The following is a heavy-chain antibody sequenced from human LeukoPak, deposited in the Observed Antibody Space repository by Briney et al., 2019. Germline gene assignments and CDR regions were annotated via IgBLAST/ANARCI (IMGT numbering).Heavy chain of an antibody. J-gene: IGHJ4*02. CDR3: ARDNRIVVVPDAFHVVGD. Sequence: SETLSLTCTVSGGSISSSSYYWGWIRQPPGKGLEWIGSIYYSGSTYYNPSLKSRVTISVDTSKNQFSLKLSSVTAADTAVYYCARDNRIVVVPDAFHVVGDWGQGTLVTVSS. D-gene: IGHD2-2*01. CDR1: GGSISSSSYY. CDR2: IYYSGST. V-gene: IGHV4-39*07.